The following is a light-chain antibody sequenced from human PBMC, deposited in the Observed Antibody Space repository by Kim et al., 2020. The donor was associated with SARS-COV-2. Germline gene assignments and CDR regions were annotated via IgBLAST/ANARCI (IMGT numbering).Light chain of an antibody. CDR1: QSINTY. J-gene: IGKJ4*01. CDR3: QQSHTAPLLT. V-gene: IGKV1-39*01. CDR2: AAS. Sequence: DIQMTQSPFSLAASVGDRVTIACRASQSINTYLNWYQQKPGKAPKLLIYAASTLQSGVPSRFSGSGSGTDFTLTISSLQPEDFATYYCQQSHTAPLLTFGGGTKVDI.